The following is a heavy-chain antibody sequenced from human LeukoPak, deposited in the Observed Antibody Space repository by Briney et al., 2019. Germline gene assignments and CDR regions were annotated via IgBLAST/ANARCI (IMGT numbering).Heavy chain of an antibody. CDR3: ARSRAEKVPVWGSYRHHDAFDI. CDR2: IYPGDSDT. D-gene: IGHD3-16*02. CDR1: GYSFPNYW. V-gene: IGHV5-51*01. J-gene: IGHJ3*02. Sequence: GESLQISCKGSGYSFPNYWIGWVRPMPGKGLEWMGIIYPGDSDTTYKPSFQGQVTISADKSINNAYLQRSSLQASDTAMYYCARSRAEKVPVWGSYRHHDAFDIWGQGTRVTVSP.